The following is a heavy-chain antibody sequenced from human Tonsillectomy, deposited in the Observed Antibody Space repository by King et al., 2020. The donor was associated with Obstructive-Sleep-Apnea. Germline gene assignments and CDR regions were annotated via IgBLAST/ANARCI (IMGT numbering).Heavy chain of an antibody. D-gene: IGHD2-15*01. CDR2: IRQDGSEK. V-gene: IGHV3-7*02. CDR3: ASTRYCSGGSCLTESDY. J-gene: IGHJ4*02. Sequence: MSWVRQAPGKGLEWVANIRQDGSEKYYVDSVKGRFTISRDNAKNSLYLPMNRLRAEDTAVYYCASTRYCSGGSCLTESDYWGKGILVTVSS.